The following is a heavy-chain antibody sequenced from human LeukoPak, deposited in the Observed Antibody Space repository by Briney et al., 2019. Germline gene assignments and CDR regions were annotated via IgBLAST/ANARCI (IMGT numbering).Heavy chain of an antibody. CDR2: MNPNSGNT. CDR1: GYTFTSYD. J-gene: IGHJ4*02. V-gene: IGHV1-8*01. Sequence: ASVKVSCKASGYTFTSYDINWVRQSTGQGLEWKGWMNPNSGNTGYAQKFQGRVTMTRNTSISTAYMELSSLRSEDTAVYYCARVSYSSSFLFREVWGQGTLVTVSS. CDR3: ARVSYSSSFLFREV. D-gene: IGHD6-6*01.